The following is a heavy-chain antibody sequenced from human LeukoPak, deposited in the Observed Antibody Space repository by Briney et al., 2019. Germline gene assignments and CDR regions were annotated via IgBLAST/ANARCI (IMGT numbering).Heavy chain of an antibody. CDR1: GYTFTSYY. J-gene: IGHJ4*02. V-gene: IGHV1-2*02. CDR2: INPNSGGT. D-gene: IGHD6-19*01. Sequence: ASVKVSCKASGYTFTSYYMHWVRQAPGQGLEWMGWINPNSGGTNYAQKFQGRVTMTRDTSISTAYMELSRLRSDDTAVYYCARDLDSSGWYSTPDFDYWGQGTLVTVSS. CDR3: ARDLDSSGWYSTPDFDY.